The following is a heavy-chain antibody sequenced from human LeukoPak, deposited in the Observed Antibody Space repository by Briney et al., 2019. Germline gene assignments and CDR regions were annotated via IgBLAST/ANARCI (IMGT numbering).Heavy chain of an antibody. J-gene: IGHJ4*02. V-gene: IGHV3-11*06. CDR3: AGVLMYYDILTGSYYFDY. D-gene: IGHD3-9*01. CDR1: GFTFSHYY. CDR2: INSSSSYT. Sequence: GGSLRLSCAASGFTFSHYYMSWIRQAPGKGLEGVSYINSSSSYTNYADSVKGRFTISRDNDKNSLYLQMNSLRAEDTAVYYCAGVLMYYDILTGSYYFDYWGQGTLVTVSS.